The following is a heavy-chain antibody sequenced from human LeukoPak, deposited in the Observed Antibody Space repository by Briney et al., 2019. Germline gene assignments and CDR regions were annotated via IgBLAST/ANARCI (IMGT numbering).Heavy chain of an antibody. J-gene: IGHJ1*01. Sequence: GGSLRLSCAASGFTFGSNTMNWVRQAPGKGLEWVSSISSSSSYMNYADSVRGRFTISRDNAKNSLYLQMNSLRAEDTAVYYCASEDYYDSSAYYYRNFQHWGQGTLVTVSS. CDR3: ASEDYYDSSAYYYRNFQH. CDR1: GFTFGSNT. V-gene: IGHV3-21*01. D-gene: IGHD3-22*01. CDR2: ISSSSSYM.